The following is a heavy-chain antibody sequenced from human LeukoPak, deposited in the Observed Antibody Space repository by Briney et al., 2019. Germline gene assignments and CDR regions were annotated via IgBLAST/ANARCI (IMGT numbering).Heavy chain of an antibody. J-gene: IGHJ4*02. CDR2: ISYDGSNT. V-gene: IGHV3-30-3*01. Sequence: PGGSLRLSCAASGFTFSSYAMHWVRQAPGRGLDWVAVISYDGSNTYYADSVKGRFTISRDNAKNSLYLQMNSLRAEDTAVYYCARDVVRGGLDYWGQGTLVTVSS. CDR1: GFTFSSYA. CDR3: ARDVVRGGLDY. D-gene: IGHD3-10*01.